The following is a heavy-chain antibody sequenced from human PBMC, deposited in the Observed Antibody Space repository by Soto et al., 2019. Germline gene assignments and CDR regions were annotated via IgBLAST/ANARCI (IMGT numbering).Heavy chain of an antibody. Sequence: SVKVSCKASGGTFSSYAISWVRQAPGQGLEWMGGIIPIFGTANYAQKFQGRVTITADESTRTAYMELRSLRSEDTAVYYCAKGDNWVVVDAQEGVFDFRSQGSMV. CDR2: IIPIFGTA. V-gene: IGHV1-69*13. CDR3: AKGDNWVVVDAQEGVFDF. J-gene: IGHJ3*01. CDR1: GGTFSSYA. D-gene: IGHD2-15*01.